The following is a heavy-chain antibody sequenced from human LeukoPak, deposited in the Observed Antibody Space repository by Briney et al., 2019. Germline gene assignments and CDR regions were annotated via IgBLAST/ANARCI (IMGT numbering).Heavy chain of an antibody. CDR3: ARGYCTNGVCYGYFDY. J-gene: IGHJ4*02. Sequence: GASVKASCKASGYTFTGYYMHWVRQAPGQGLEWMGWINPNSGGTNYAQKFQGWVTMTRDTSISTAYMELSRLRSDDTAVYYCARGYCTNGVCYGYFDYWGQGTLVTISS. D-gene: IGHD2-8*01. V-gene: IGHV1-2*04. CDR2: INPNSGGT. CDR1: GYTFTGYY.